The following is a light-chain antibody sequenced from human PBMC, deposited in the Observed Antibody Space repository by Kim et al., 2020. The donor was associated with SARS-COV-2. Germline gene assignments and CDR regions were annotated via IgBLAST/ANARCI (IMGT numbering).Light chain of an antibody. Sequence: GLTQPPSASGTPGQRVTISCSGSSSNIGSNYVYWYQQLPGTAPKLLIYRNNQRPSGVPDRFSGSKSGTSASLAISGLRSEDEADYYCAAWDDSLSGPVFGGGPQLTVL. J-gene: IGLJ2*01. CDR1: SSNIGSNY. CDR3: AAWDDSLSGPV. CDR2: RNN. V-gene: IGLV1-47*01.